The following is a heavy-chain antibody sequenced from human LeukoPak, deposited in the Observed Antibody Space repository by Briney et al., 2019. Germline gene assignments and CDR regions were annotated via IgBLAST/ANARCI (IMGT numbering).Heavy chain of an antibody. V-gene: IGHV4-34*01. CDR1: GGSFSGYY. J-gene: IGHJ4*02. CDR3: ARGPDY. CDR2: INHSGST. Sequence: SETLSLTCAVYGGSFSGYYWSWIRQPPGKGLEWIGEINHSGSTNYNPSLKGRVTISVDTSKNQFSLKLSSVTAADTAVYYCARGPDYWGQGTLVTVSS.